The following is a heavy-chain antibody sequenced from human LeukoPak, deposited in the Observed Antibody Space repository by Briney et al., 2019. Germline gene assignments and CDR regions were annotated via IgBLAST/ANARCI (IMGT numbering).Heavy chain of an antibody. J-gene: IGHJ4*02. CDR2: IYYSGST. D-gene: IGHD3-22*01. CDR3: ARVGGADSSGYPLGY. CDR1: GGSISSSSYY. Sequence: PSETLSLTCTVSGGSISSSSYYWGWIRQPPGKGLEWIGSIYYSGSTYYNPSPKSRVTISVDTSKNQFSLKLSSVTAADTAVYYCARVGGADSSGYPLGYWGQGTLVTVSS. V-gene: IGHV4-39*01.